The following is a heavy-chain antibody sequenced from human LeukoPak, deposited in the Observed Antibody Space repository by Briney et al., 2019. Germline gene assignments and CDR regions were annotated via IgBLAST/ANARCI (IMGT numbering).Heavy chain of an antibody. CDR1: GYSFTTSS. J-gene: IGHJ4*02. D-gene: IGHD6-19*01. CDR3: ARVHDSDWYFAY. CDR2: IKPCGRST. Sequence: ASLQGSCKASGYSFTTSSMHWVRQATGQGLAWMGIIKPCGRSTSYEQKFQDRVTMTRDTSTSTDYMELSSLRSDGTAVYDCARVHDSDWYFAYGGQGTLVTVSS. V-gene: IGHV1-46*01.